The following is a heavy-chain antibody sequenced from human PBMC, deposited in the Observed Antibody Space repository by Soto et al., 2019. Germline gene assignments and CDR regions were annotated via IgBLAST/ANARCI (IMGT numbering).Heavy chain of an antibody. CDR1: RSSISTGYH. D-gene: IGHD5-18*01. V-gene: IGHV4-38-2*02. J-gene: IGHJ6*01. Sequence: SETLSLTCALSRSSISTGYHWGWIRQPPGRGLEWIGSIYHSGSTYYNQSLKSRVNISVETSKNQFSMKLSSVTAADTAGYYCAREMRTGIQLSNGYYGMDVWGQGTTVTFSS. CDR3: AREMRTGIQLSNGYYGMDV. CDR2: IYHSGST.